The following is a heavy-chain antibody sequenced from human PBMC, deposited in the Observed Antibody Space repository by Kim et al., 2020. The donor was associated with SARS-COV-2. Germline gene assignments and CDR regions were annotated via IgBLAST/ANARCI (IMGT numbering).Heavy chain of an antibody. V-gene: IGHV3-21*01. Sequence: GGSLRLSCAASGFTFSSYSMNWVRQAPGKGLEWVSSISSSSSYIYYADSVKGRFTISRDNAKNSLYLQMNSLRAEDTAVYYCARDGGANYYFDYWGQGTLVTVSS. CDR3: ARDGGANYYFDY. CDR1: GFTFSSYS. D-gene: IGHD2-15*01. J-gene: IGHJ4*02. CDR2: ISSSSSYI.